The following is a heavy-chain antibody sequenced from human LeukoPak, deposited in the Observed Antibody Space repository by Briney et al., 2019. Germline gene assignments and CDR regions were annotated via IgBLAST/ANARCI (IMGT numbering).Heavy chain of an antibody. V-gene: IGHV3-53*01. CDR2: IYVGSTT. Sequence: GGSLRLSCAASGFTVSSNYMSWVRQAPGKGLEWVSVIYVGSTTYYADSVKGRFTISRDNSKNMLYLQMNSLRAEDTAVYYCVRLVGATYCDSWGQGTLVTVSS. CDR3: VRLVGATYCDS. J-gene: IGHJ4*02. D-gene: IGHD1-26*01. CDR1: GFTVSSNY.